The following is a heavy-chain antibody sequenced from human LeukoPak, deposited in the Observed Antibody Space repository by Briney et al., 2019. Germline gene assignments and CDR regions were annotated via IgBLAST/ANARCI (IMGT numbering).Heavy chain of an antibody. CDR3: ARDALRVEMATITGMDV. V-gene: IGHV1-2*04. Sequence: GASVKVSCKASGYTFTGYYMHWVRQAPGQGLEWMGWINPNSGGTNYAQKFQGWVAMTRDTSISTAYMELSRLRSDDTAVYYCARDALRVEMATITGMDVWGQGTTVTVSS. D-gene: IGHD5-24*01. J-gene: IGHJ6*02. CDR1: GYTFTGYY. CDR2: INPNSGGT.